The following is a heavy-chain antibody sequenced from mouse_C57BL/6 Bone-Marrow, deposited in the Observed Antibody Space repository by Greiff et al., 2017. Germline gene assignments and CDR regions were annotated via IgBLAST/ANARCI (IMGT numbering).Heavy chain of an antibody. Sequence: VQLQQSGAELVRPGASVKLSCTASGFNIKDDYMHWVKQRPEQGLEWIGWIDPENGDTEYASKFQGKATISADTSSNTAYLQLSSLTSEDTAVYYGTGYGNYDYWGQGTTLTVSS. CDR1: GFNIKDDY. J-gene: IGHJ2*01. V-gene: IGHV14-4*01. CDR3: TGYGNYDY. CDR2: IDPENGDT. D-gene: IGHD2-10*02.